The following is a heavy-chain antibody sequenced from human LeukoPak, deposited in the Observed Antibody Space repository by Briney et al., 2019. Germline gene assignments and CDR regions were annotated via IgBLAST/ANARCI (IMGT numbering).Heavy chain of an antibody. D-gene: IGHD2-15*01. CDR1: GFTFSIYW. CDR2: INPDGSST. Sequence: PGGSLRLSCVASGFTFSIYWMHWVRQGPGKGLVWVSLINPDGSSTNYADSVKGRFTISRDNAKNTVYLQMNSLRPEDTAVYYCVRYGSFSHWGQGTLVTVSS. J-gene: IGHJ4*02. V-gene: IGHV3-74*01. CDR3: VRYGSFSH.